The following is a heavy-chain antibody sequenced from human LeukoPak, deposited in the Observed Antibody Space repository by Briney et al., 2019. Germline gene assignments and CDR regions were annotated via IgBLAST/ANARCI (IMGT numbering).Heavy chain of an antibody. CDR1: GASISSYY. J-gene: IGHJ4*02. CDR3: ARYFIAVARTYYFDY. CDR2: IYYSGST. Sequence: KPSETLSLTCTVAGASISSYYCGWIRQPPGKGLGWLVYIYYSGSTTYNPSLKSRVTISEDTSKNQYTLKLSSVTAADTAVYYCARYFIAVARTYYFDYWGQGTLVTVSS. V-gene: IGHV4-59*01. D-gene: IGHD6-19*01.